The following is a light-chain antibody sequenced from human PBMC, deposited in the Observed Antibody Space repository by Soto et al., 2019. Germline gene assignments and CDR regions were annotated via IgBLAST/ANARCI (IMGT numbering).Light chain of an antibody. CDR1: QSVSNY. Sequence: ETVLTQSPATLSLSPGERATLSCRASQSVSNYLAWYQQKPGQAPRLLIYGASTRATGVPARFSGSGSGTDFTLTISSLQSEDFAVYYCLQYDDWHRTFGQGTKVDI. CDR3: LQYDDWHRT. CDR2: GAS. V-gene: IGKV3-15*01. J-gene: IGKJ1*01.